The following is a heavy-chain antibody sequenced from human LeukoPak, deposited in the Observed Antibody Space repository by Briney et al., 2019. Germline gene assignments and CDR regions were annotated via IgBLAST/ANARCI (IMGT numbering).Heavy chain of an antibody. Sequence: GGSLRLSCAASGFTFSSYSMNWVRQAPGKGLEWVSSISSSSSYIYYADSVKGRFTISRVNAKNSLYLQMNSLRAEDTAVYYCARVIAAAHGAFDIWGQGTMVTVSS. D-gene: IGHD6-13*01. J-gene: IGHJ3*02. CDR2: ISSSSSYI. CDR1: GFTFSSYS. CDR3: ARVIAAAHGAFDI. V-gene: IGHV3-21*01.